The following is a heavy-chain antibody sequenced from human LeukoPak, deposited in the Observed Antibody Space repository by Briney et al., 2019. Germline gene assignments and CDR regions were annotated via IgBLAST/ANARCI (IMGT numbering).Heavy chain of an antibody. J-gene: IGHJ3*01. Sequence: ASVKVSCKASGYIFTRNGISWVRQAPGQGLEWTGWINIYNGNTNYAQKFQGRVTMTTDTSTSTAYMELRSLRSDDTAMYYCARQSDIRTRRGDDAFDVWGQGTVVTVSS. D-gene: IGHD3-10*01. CDR2: INIYNGNT. V-gene: IGHV1-18*01. CDR3: ARQSDIRTRRGDDAFDV. CDR1: GYIFTRNG.